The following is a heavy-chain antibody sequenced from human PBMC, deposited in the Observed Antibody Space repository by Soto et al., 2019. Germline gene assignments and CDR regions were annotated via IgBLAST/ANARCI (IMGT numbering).Heavy chain of an antibody. CDR2: IWYDGSNK. CDR3: ARDVGIAAAGPDD. J-gene: IGHJ4*02. V-gene: IGHV3-33*01. D-gene: IGHD6-13*01. CDR1: GFTFSSYG. Sequence: QVQLVESGGGVVQPGRSLRLSCAASGFTFSSYGMHWVRQAPGKGLEWVAVIWYDGSNKYYADSVKGRFTISRDNSKNTLYLQMNSLRAEDTAVYYCARDVGIAAAGPDDWGQGTLVTVSS.